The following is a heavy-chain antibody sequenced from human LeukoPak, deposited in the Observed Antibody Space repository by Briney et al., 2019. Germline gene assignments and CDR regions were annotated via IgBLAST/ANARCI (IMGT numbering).Heavy chain of an antibody. V-gene: IGHV3-23*01. J-gene: IGHJ4*02. Sequence: GGSLTLSCAASGFTFSNFLMTWVRQAPGKGPEWVSAISGSGGDTYYADSVKGRFTISRDNSKNTLYLQMNSLRAEDTAVYYCAKKGATTGDFDYWGQGTLVTVSS. CDR3: AKKGATTGDFDY. CDR1: GFTFSNFL. D-gene: IGHD1-26*01. CDR2: ISGSGGDT.